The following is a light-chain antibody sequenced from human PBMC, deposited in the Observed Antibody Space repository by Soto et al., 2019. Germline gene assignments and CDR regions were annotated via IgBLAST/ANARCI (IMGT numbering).Light chain of an antibody. V-gene: IGLV2-8*01. J-gene: IGLJ1*01. Sequence: QSALTQPPSASGSPGQSVTISCTGTSRDVGGYKYVSWYQQHPGKAPKLMIFEVNKRPSGVPDRFSGSKSGNPASLTVSGLQAEDEADYYCSSYAGINNLGVFGTGTKVTVL. CDR1: SRDVGGYKY. CDR2: EVN. CDR3: SSYAGINNLGV.